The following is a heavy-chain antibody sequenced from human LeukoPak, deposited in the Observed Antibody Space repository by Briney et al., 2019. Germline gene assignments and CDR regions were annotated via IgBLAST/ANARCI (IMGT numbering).Heavy chain of an antibody. CDR2: INHSGST. Sequence: SETLSLTCAAYGGSFSGYYWSWIRQPPGKGLEWIGEINHSGSTNYNPSLKSRVTISVDTSKNQFSLKLSSVTAADTAVYYCARQLWSYYFDYWGQGTLVTVSS. V-gene: IGHV4-34*01. J-gene: IGHJ4*02. CDR1: GGSFSGYY. D-gene: IGHD5-18*01. CDR3: ARQLWSYYFDY.